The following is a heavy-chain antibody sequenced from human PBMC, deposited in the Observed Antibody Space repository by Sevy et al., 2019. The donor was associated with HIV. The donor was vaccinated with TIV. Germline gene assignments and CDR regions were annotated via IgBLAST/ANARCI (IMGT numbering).Heavy chain of an antibody. J-gene: IGHJ3*02. CDR1: GFTFSDYY. CDR3: ARVGIGVVGGGFGAFDI. D-gene: IGHD6-13*01. Sequence: GGSLRLSCAASGFTFSDYYMTWIRQPPGKGLEWISYISSSGSAIYYADSMKGRFTISRDNAKKSSYLQMNSLRAEDTAVYYCARVGIGVVGGGFGAFDIWGQGTMVTVSS. V-gene: IGHV3-11*01. CDR2: ISSSGSAI.